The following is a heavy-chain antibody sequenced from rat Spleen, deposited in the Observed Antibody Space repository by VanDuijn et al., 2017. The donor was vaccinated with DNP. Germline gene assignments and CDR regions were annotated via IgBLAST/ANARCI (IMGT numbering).Heavy chain of an antibody. J-gene: IGHJ3*01. V-gene: IGHV5-19*01. CDR2: ISPSGGGT. Sequence: EVQLVESGGGLVQPGRSMKLSCAASEFTFSNSGIHWIRQAPTKGLEWVTSISPSGGGTSYRDSGKGLFTISRDNANSTLYLQMDSLRSEDTATYYCATSPGSNWFAYWGQGTLVTVSS. D-gene: IGHD1-4*01. CDR1: EFTFSNSG. CDR3: ATSPGSNWFAY.